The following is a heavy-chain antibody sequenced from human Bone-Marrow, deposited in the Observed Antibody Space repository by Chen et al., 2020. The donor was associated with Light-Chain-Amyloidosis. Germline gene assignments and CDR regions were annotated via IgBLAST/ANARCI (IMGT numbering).Heavy chain of an antibody. D-gene: IGHD2-2*01. CDR3: VHTNMPARDVYMDV. CDR2: IYWDNQR. J-gene: IGHJ6*03. CDR1: GFSLTSGGMG. Sequence: QVTLKESGPKRGRSKKSKKGTCSFSGFSLTSGGMGVGWVRQPPGKAPEFLALIYWDNQRRLNPSLQTRLTITKDTSFIPLFFHFPFFPPLSTGLSFCVHTNMPARDVYMDVWGEGTTVRVSS. V-gene: IGHV2-5*02.